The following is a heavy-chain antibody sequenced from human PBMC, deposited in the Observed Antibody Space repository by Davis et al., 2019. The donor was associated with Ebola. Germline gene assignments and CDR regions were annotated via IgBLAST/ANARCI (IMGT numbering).Heavy chain of an antibody. Sequence: GESLKISCAASGFTVTHSFMNWVRQAPGKGLEWVSLIYPDGSSYYADSVKGRFTISRDNSRSTFYLQMNSLRADGTAVYYCARERASLVQGRFQAGHGMDVWGHGTTVSVSS. CDR2: IYPDGSS. CDR1: GFTVTHSF. J-gene: IGHJ6*02. D-gene: IGHD3-10*01. V-gene: IGHV3-53*01. CDR3: ARERASLVQGRFQAGHGMDV.